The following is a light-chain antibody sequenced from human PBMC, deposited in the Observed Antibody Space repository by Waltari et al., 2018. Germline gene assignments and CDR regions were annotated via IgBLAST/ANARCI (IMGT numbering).Light chain of an antibody. CDR3: QTVGHGTWV. J-gene: IGLJ3*02. Sequence: QLVLTQSPSASASLGASVKLTCTLSSGHSSNVIAWLQQRPEKGPRYLMKVNSDGSHNKGDEIPVRFSGASSGAERYLTISSLQSEDEGDYYCQTVGHGTWVFGGGTKLTVL. V-gene: IGLV4-69*01. CDR2: VNSDGSH. CDR1: SGHSSNV.